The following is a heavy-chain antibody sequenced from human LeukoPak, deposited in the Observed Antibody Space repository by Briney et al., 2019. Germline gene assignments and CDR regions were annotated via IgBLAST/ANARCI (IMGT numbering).Heavy chain of an antibody. Sequence: GGSLRLSCAASGFTFSSYEMNWVRQAPGKGLEWVSYISSSGSTIYYADSVNGRFTISRDNAKNSLYLKMNSLRAEDTAVYYCAELGITMIGGVWGKGTTVTISS. CDR2: ISSSGSTI. CDR3: AELGITMIGGV. CDR1: GFTFSSYE. D-gene: IGHD3-10*02. J-gene: IGHJ6*04. V-gene: IGHV3-48*03.